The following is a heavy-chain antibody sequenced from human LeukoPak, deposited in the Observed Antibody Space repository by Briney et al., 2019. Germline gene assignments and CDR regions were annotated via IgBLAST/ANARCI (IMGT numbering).Heavy chain of an antibody. V-gene: IGHV3-74*01. D-gene: IGHD2-2*01. CDR2: INTDGSST. Sequence: PGGSLRLSCAASGFSFRTYSFTWVRQAPGKGLVWVSRINTDGSSTSYADSVKGRFTISRDNAKNTLYLQMNSLRAEDTAVYYCAKDQRYCSSTSCHYYFDYWGQGTLVTVSS. CDR1: GFSFRTYS. J-gene: IGHJ4*02. CDR3: AKDQRYCSSTSCHYYFDY.